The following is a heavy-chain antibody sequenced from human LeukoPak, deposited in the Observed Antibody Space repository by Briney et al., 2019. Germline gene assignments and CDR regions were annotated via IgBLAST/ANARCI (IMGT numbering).Heavy chain of an antibody. CDR2: ISYDGSNK. V-gene: IGHV3-30*04. CDR1: GFTFSSYA. CDR3: ARDKAVAGSSAPDYYYGMDV. D-gene: IGHD6-19*01. Sequence: PGRSLRLSCAASGFTFSSYAMHWVRQAPGKGLEWVAVISYDGSNKYYADSVKGRFTISRDNSKNTLYLQMNSLRAEDTAVYYCARDKAVAGSSAPDYYYGMDVWGQGTTVTVSS. J-gene: IGHJ6*02.